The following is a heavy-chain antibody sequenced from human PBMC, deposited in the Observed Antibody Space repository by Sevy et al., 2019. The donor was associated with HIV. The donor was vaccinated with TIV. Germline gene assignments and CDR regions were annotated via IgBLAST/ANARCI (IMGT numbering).Heavy chain of an antibody. J-gene: IGHJ4*02. Sequence: GGSLRLSCVASEFTLSNYWMHWVRQGPGKGLVWVSRINSDGTSRSYADFVEGGFTISRDNPENTLYLQMNSLRVEDTAVYYCARSDSLQTPQPDSWGQGTVVTVSS. CDR3: ARSDSLQTPQPDS. CDR1: EFTLSNYW. D-gene: IGHD2-21*01. CDR2: INSDGTSR. V-gene: IGHV3-74*01.